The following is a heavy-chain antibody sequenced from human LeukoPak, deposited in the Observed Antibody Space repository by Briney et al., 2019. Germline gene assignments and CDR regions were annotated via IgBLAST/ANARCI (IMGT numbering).Heavy chain of an antibody. CDR1: GLTFRHYG. CDR2: IESDESIS. Sequence: GGSLRLSCAASGLTFRHYGMHWVSQTPGKGLEWVAFIESDESISQYADLVKGRFTISRDNSKNMLYLQMNSLRTEDTAMYYCTKNTGRREGWFDPWGQGTLVTVSS. D-gene: IGHD1-26*01. J-gene: IGHJ5*02. V-gene: IGHV3-30*02. CDR3: TKNTGRREGWFDP.